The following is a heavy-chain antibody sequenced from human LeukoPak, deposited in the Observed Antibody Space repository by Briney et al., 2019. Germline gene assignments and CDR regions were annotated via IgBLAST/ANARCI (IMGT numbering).Heavy chain of an antibody. D-gene: IGHD6-19*01. CDR1: GGPFSGYY. Sequence: SETLSLTCAVYGGPFSGYYWSWIRQPPGKGLEWIGEINHSGSTNYNPSLKSRVTISVDTSKNQFSLKLSSVTAADTAVYYCARGRRYSSGWYFDYWGQGTLVTVSS. CDR2: INHSGST. CDR3: ARGRRYSSGWYFDY. V-gene: IGHV4-34*01. J-gene: IGHJ4*02.